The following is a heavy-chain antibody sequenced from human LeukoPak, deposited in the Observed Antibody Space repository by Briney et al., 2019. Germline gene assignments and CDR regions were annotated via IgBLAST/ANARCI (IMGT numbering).Heavy chain of an antibody. CDR3: ARGMAEAQWLVANWFDP. D-gene: IGHD6-19*01. Sequence: GGSLRLSCAASGFTFSSYSMNWVRQAPGKGLEWVSFISSSSSYIYYADSMKGRFTISRDNAKNSLYLQMNSLRAEDTAVYYCARGMAEAQWLVANWFDPWGQGTLVTVSS. CDR1: GFTFSSYS. CDR2: ISSSSSYI. J-gene: IGHJ5*02. V-gene: IGHV3-21*01.